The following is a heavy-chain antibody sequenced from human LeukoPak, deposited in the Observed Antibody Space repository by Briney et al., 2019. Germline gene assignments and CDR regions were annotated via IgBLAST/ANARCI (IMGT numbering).Heavy chain of an antibody. CDR3: AKWGRIAAAGTNKYFQH. J-gene: IGHJ1*01. V-gene: IGHV3-23*01. CDR2: ISGSGGST. Sequence: GGSLRLSCAASGFTFSSYAMSWVRQAPGKGLEWVSAISGSGGSTYYADSVKGRFTISRDNSKNTLYLQMNSLRAEDTAVYYCAKWGRIAAAGTNKYFQHWGQGTLVTVSS. CDR1: GFTFSSYA. D-gene: IGHD6-13*01.